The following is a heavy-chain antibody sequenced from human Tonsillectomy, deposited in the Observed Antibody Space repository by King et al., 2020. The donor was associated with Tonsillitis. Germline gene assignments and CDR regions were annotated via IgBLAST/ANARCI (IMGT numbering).Heavy chain of an antibody. D-gene: IGHD7-27*01. CDR1: GFTFDDYS. V-gene: IGHV3-9*01. Sequence: VQLVESGGGLVQPGRSLRLSCTASGFTFDDYSMHWVRQAPGKGLEYVSGFTWNSAALVYADSVKGRFTISRDNAKDSLYLQMNSLRTEDTALYYCAKSNWGTPFDYWGQGTLVTVSS. CDR3: AKSNWGTPFDY. CDR2: FTWNSAAL. J-gene: IGHJ4*02.